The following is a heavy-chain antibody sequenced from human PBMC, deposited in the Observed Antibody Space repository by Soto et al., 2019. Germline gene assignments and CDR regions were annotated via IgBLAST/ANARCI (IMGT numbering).Heavy chain of an antibody. D-gene: IGHD3-10*01. J-gene: IGHJ4*02. CDR2: IYYSGST. Sequence: PSETLSLTCTVSGGSVSSGSYYWSWIRQPPGKGLEWIGYIYYSGSTNYNPSLKSRVTISVDTSKNQFSLKLSSVTAADTAVYYCARIGGEDYWGQGTLVTVSS. CDR3: ARIGGEDY. CDR1: GGSVSSGSYY. V-gene: IGHV4-61*01.